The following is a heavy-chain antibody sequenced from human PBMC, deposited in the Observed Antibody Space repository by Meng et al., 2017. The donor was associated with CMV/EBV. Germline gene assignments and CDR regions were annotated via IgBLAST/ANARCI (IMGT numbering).Heavy chain of an antibody. CDR2: ISSSGSTI. CDR3: ARDTLRPYDFEDYGMDV. V-gene: IGHV3-11*01. CDR1: GFTFSTYA. D-gene: IGHD3-3*01. Sequence: GGSLRLSCAASGFTFSTYAMSWVRQAPGKGLEWVSYISSSGSTIYYADSVKGRFTISRDNAKNSLYLQMNSLRAEDTAVYYCARDTLRPYDFEDYGMDVWGQGTTVTVSS. J-gene: IGHJ6*02.